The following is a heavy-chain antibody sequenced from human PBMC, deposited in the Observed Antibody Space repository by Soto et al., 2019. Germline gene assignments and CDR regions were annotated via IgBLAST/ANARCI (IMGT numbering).Heavy chain of an antibody. V-gene: IGHV3-48*02. CDR3: ARGGPFYYGSRYFAY. CDR1: GFTFSSYS. Sequence: SGGSLRLSCASSGFTFSSYSMNWVRQAPGKGLEWVSYISTSSSTIYYADSVKGRFTISRDNAKNSLYLQMNSLRDEDTAVYYCARGGPFYYGSRYFAYWGQVTLVTLSS. J-gene: IGHJ4*02. D-gene: IGHD3-22*01. CDR2: ISTSSSTI.